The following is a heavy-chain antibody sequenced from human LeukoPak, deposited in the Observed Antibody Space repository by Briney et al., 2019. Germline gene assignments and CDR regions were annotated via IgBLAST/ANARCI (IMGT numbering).Heavy chain of an antibody. J-gene: IGHJ5*02. Sequence: ASVKVSCKASGYTFTSYDINWVRQATGQGLEWMGWMNPNSGNTGYAQKFQGRVTMTRNTSISTAHMELSSLRSEDTAVYYCARGPYYYDSSGSPRWFDPWGQGTLVTVSS. V-gene: IGHV1-8*01. CDR3: ARGPYYYDSSGSPRWFDP. CDR1: GYTFTSYD. CDR2: MNPNSGNT. D-gene: IGHD3-22*01.